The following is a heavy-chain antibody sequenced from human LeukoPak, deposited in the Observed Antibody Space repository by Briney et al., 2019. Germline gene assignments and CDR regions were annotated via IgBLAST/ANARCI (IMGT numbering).Heavy chain of an antibody. J-gene: IGHJ6*02. CDR2: ISSCGSTI. CDR3: AREGLGIRYTRSPIYSYGMDV. D-gene: IGHD3-9*01. Sequence: GRSLRLSCAASGFTFSDYYMSWIRQAPGAGLEWVSFISSCGSTISYADSVKGRFTISRDNAKNSLYLQMNSLRADDTAVYYSAREGLGIRYTRSPIYSYGMDVWGQGTTVTVSS. V-gene: IGHV3-11*01. CDR1: GFTFSDYY.